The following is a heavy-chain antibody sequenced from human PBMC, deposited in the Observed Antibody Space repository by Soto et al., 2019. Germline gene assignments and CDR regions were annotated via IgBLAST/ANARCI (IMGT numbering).Heavy chain of an antibody. D-gene: IGHD2-21*02. V-gene: IGHV3-48*01. CDR2: IGGSGNAI. CDR3: ARDPRMTDYYYYMDV. CDR1: GFTFSSYS. J-gene: IGHJ6*03. Sequence: GGSLRLSCAASGFTFSSYSMNWVRQAPGKRLEWISCIGGSGNAIYYADSVKGRFTVSRDNAKNSLYLQMNSLRAEDTAVYYCARDPRMTDYYYYMDVWGKGTTVTVSS.